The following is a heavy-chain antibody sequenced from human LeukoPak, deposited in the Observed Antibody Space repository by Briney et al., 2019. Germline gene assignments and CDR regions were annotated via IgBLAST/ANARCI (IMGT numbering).Heavy chain of an antibody. CDR1: GYSISSGYY. CDR3: AREIYCSSTSCQGYYYMDV. J-gene: IGHJ6*03. V-gene: IGHV4-38-2*02. CDR2: IYHSGST. D-gene: IGHD2-2*01. Sequence: SETLSLTCAVSGYSISSGYYWGWIRQPPGKGLEWIGSIYHSGSTYYNPSLKSRVTISVDTSKNQFSLKLSSVTAADTAVYYRAREIYCSSTSCQGYYYMDVWGKGTTVTVSS.